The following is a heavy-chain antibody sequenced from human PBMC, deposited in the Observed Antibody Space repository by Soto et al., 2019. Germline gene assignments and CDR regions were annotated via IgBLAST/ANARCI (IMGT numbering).Heavy chain of an antibody. J-gene: IGHJ4*02. Sequence: SETLSLTCAVYGGSFSGYYWSWIRQHPGKGLEWIGEINHSGSTNYNPSLKSRVTISVDTSKNQFSLKLSPVTAADTAVYYCASSSWYVRRLDYGSQGTLVTVSS. D-gene: IGHD6-13*01. CDR2: INHSGST. CDR1: GGSFSGYY. V-gene: IGHV4-34*01. CDR3: ASSSWYVRRLDY.